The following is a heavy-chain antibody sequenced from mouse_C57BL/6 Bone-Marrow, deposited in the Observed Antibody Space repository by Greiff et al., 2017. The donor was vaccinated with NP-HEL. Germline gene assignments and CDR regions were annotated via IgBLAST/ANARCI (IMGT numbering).Heavy chain of an antibody. CDR2: ISSGGDYI. CDR3: TREGEDLLLRWFAY. D-gene: IGHD1-1*01. J-gene: IGHJ3*01. V-gene: IGHV5-9-1*02. CDR1: GFTFSSYA. Sequence: DVHLVESGEGLVKPGGSLKLSCAASGFTFSSYAMSWVRQTPEKRLEWVAYISSGGDYIYYADTVKGRFTISRDTARNTLYLQMSSLKSEDTAMYYCTREGEDLLLRWFAYWGQGTRGTVAA.